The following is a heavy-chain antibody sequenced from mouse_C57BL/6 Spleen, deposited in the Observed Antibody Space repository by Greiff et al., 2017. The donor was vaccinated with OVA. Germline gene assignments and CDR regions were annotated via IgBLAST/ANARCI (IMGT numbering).Heavy chain of an antibody. CDR3: ARQDTAQATDY. CDR2: ISGGGGNT. CDR1: GFTFSSYT. J-gene: IGHJ2*01. V-gene: IGHV5-9*04. D-gene: IGHD3-2*02. Sequence: EVKLVESGGGLVKPGGSLKLSCAASGFTFSSYTMSWVRQTPEKRLEWVATISGGGGNTYYPDSVKGRFTISRDNAKNTLYLQMSSLRSEDTAVYYCARQDTAQATDYWGQGTTLTVAS.